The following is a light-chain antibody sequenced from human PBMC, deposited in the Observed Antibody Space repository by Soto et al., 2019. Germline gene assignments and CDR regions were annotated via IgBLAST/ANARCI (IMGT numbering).Light chain of an antibody. V-gene: IGKV3-15*01. J-gene: IGKJ1*01. CDR3: QQYNNWPPWT. CDR2: GAS. CDR1: QSVSSSN. Sequence: VMTQSPATLSLSPGERATLSCRASQSVSSSNLAWYQQKLGQAPRLLIYGASTRTTGIPARFSGSGSGTEFTLTISSLQSEDFAVYYCQQYNNWPPWTFGQGTKVDI.